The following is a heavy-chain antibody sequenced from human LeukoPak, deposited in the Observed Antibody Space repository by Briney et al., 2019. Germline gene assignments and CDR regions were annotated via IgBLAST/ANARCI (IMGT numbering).Heavy chain of an antibody. Sequence: PGRSLRLSCAASGFTFDDYAMHWVRQAPGKGLEWVSGISWNSGSIGYADSVKGRFTISRDNAKNSLYLQMNSLRAEDTAVYYCARGHYGLDYWGQGTVVTVSS. J-gene: IGHJ4*02. CDR2: ISWNSGSI. V-gene: IGHV3-9*01. D-gene: IGHD3-10*01. CDR3: ARGHYGLDY. CDR1: GFTFDDYA.